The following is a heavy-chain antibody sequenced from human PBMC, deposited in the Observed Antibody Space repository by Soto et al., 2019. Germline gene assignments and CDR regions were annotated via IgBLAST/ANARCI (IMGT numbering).Heavy chain of an antibody. D-gene: IGHD6-6*01. V-gene: IGHV4-4*02. J-gene: IGHJ4*02. Sequence: SDTLSLTWPVSGGSISSITWWSLVRQPPGKGLEWIGEIYHSGSTNYNPSLKSRVTISVDKSKNQFSLKLSSVTAADTAVYYCARVGSSSSHYWGQGNLVTGSS. CDR3: ARVGSSSSHY. CDR2: IYHSGST. CDR1: GGSISSITW.